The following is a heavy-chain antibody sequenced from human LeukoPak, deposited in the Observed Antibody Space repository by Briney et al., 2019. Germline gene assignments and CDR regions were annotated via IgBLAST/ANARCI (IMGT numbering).Heavy chain of an antibody. Sequence: PSETLSLTCAVYGGSFSGYYWSWIRQPPGKGLEWIGEINHSGSTNYNPSLKSRVTISVDTSKNQLSLKLSSVTAADTAVYYCARYGQWLVRRGFDYWGQGTLVTVSS. CDR1: GGSFSGYY. D-gene: IGHD6-19*01. V-gene: IGHV4-34*01. J-gene: IGHJ4*02. CDR3: ARYGQWLVRRGFDY. CDR2: INHSGST.